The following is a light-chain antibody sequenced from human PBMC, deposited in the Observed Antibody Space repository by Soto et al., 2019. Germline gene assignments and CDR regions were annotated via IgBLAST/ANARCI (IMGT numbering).Light chain of an antibody. Sequence: QSALTQPASLSGSPGQSITISCTGTSSDIGAYDYVSWFQQHPGKAPKLMISEVNNRPSGVSNRFSGSKSGTSATLGITGLQTGDEADYYCGTWDSSLSHVVFGGGTKLTVL. CDR3: GTWDSSLSHVV. V-gene: IGLV2-14*01. CDR2: EVN. CDR1: SSDIGAYDY. J-gene: IGLJ2*01.